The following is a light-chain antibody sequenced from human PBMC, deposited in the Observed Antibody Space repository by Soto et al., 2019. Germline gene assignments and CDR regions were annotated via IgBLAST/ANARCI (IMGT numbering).Light chain of an antibody. CDR1: QSLSSDS. V-gene: IGKV3-20*01. CDR2: GVS. J-gene: IGKJ2*01. CDR3: HQYGTSPPT. Sequence: IVLTQSPGTLSLAPGKVATLSCRASQSLSSDSLAWYRQKLGQAPRLLIYGVSKRATCLPDRFSGGGSGTDFTLTITRLEPQDSAVYYCHQYGTSPPTFDQGTRLEI.